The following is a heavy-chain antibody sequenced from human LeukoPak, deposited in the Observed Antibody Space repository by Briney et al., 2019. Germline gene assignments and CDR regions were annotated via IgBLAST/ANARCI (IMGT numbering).Heavy chain of an antibody. Sequence: PGGSLRLSCAASGFTFNTYWMTWVRQTPGKGLVWVSRINSGGSGTSYADSVEGRFTISRDNAKNTLYLQMNSLKGEDTAVYYCATSLGPLAEYWGRGTLVTVSS. CDR3: ATSLGPLAEY. V-gene: IGHV3-74*01. CDR1: GFTFNTYW. J-gene: IGHJ4*02. CDR2: INSGGSGT. D-gene: IGHD7-27*01.